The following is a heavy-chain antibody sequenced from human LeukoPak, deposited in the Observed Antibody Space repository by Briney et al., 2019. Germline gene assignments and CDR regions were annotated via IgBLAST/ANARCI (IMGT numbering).Heavy chain of an antibody. CDR2: INPNSGGT. D-gene: IGHD3-10*01. J-gene: IGHJ6*02. CDR3: ARDLGGDTNYYYGVDV. CDR1: GYTFTGYY. Sequence: ASVKVSCKASGYTFTGYYMHWVRQAPGQGLEWMGWINPNSGGTNYAQKFQGRVTMTRDTSISTAYMELRRLRSDDTAVYYCARDLGGDTNYYYGVDVWGQGTTVTVSS. V-gene: IGHV1-2*02.